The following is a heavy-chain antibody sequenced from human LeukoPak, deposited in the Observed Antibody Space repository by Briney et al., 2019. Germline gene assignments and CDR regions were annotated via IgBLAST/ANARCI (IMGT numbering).Heavy chain of an antibody. CDR2: ISTDGSST. Sequence: GGSLRLSCAASGFTFSSYWMHWVRQAPGKGLVWVSRISTDGSSTNYADSVKGRFTISRDNAKNTLYLQMSSLRAEDTAVYYCARVLNRVGDYWGQGTLVTVSS. CDR1: GFTFSSYW. J-gene: IGHJ4*02. V-gene: IGHV3-74*01. CDR3: ARVLNRVGDY. D-gene: IGHD1-14*01.